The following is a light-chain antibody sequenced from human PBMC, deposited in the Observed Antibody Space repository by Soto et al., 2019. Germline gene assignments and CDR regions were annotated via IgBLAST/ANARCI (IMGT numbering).Light chain of an antibody. J-gene: IGKJ2*01. CDR3: QQYHNWPPQYT. CDR1: QTVASN. V-gene: IGKV3-15*01. Sequence: EIVMTQSPATLSVSPGERATLSCRASQTVASNLAWYQQKPGQAPRLLIHGSSTRATGVPARFSGSGSGTEFTLTISSLQSEDFALYYCQQYHNWPPQYTFGQGTKLQI. CDR2: GSS.